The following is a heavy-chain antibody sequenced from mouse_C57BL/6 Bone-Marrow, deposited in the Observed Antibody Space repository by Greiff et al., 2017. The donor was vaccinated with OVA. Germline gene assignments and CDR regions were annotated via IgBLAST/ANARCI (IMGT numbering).Heavy chain of an antibody. CDR2: IYPRSGNT. CDR1: GYTFTSYG. D-gene: IGHD1-1*01. Sequence: VQLQQSGAELARPGASVKLSCKASGYTFTSYGISWVKQRTGQGLEWIGEIYPRSGNTYYNEKFKGKATLTADKSSSTAYMELRSLTSEDSAVYFCASGGHLLLPYWGQGTLVTVSA. CDR3: ASGGHLLLPY. V-gene: IGHV1-81*01. J-gene: IGHJ3*01.